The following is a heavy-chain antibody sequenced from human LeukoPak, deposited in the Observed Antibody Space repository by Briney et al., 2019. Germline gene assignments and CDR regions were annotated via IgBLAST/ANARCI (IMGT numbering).Heavy chain of an antibody. J-gene: IGHJ5*02. CDR1: GFTFSNYW. Sequence: GGSLRLSCAASGFTFSNYWMTWVRQAPGKGLEWVANIKLDGSEIKYVDSVKGRFTISRDNAKNSLYLQMNSLRVEDTGVYYCARGSGWYLPWGQGTLVTVSS. V-gene: IGHV3-7*01. D-gene: IGHD6-19*01. CDR3: ARGSGWYLP. CDR2: IKLDGSEI.